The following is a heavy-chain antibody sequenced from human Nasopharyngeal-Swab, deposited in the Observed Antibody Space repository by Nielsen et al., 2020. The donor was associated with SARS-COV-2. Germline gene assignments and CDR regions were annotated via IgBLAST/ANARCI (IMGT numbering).Heavy chain of an antibody. CDR2: ISGSGDST. Sequence: GGSLRLSCAASGFTFSSYAMSWVRQAPGKGLEWVSAISGSGDSTYYADSVKGRFTISRDNSKNTLYLQMNSLRAEDTAVYYCAKSKGMADAFDIWGQGTMVPSPQ. J-gene: IGHJ3*02. CDR1: GFTFSSYA. CDR3: AKSKGMADAFDI. D-gene: IGHD5-24*01. V-gene: IGHV3-23*01.